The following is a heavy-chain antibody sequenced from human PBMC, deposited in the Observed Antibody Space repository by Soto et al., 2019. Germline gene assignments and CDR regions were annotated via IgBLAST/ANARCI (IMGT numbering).Heavy chain of an antibody. Sequence: TGGSLRLSCAASGFTFSSYGMHWVRQAQGKGLEWVAVIWYDGSNKYYADSVKGRFTISRDNSKNTLYLQMNSLRAEDTAVYYCARRKGARPFDAFDIWGQGTMVTVSS. CDR1: GFTFSSYG. V-gene: IGHV3-33*01. CDR3: ARRKGARPFDAFDI. D-gene: IGHD1-26*01. CDR2: IWYDGSNK. J-gene: IGHJ3*02.